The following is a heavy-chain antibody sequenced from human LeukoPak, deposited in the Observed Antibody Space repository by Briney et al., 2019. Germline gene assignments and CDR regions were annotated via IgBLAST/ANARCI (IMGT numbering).Heavy chain of an antibody. CDR3: AREVGYYYYYYMDV. D-gene: IGHD1-26*01. J-gene: IGHJ6*03. CDR1: GYSISSGYY. CDR2: IYHSGST. Sequence: SETLSLTCTVSGYSISSGYYWGWIRQPPGKGLEWIGSIYHSGSTYYNPSLKSRVTISVDTSKNQFSLKLSSVTAADTAMYYCAREVGYYYYYYMDVWGKGTTVTVSS. V-gene: IGHV4-38-2*02.